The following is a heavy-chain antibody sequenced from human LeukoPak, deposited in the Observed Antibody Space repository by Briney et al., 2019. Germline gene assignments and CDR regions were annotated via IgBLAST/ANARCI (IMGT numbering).Heavy chain of an antibody. CDR2: INAGNGNT. CDR1: GYTFTSYT. Sequence: ASVKVSCKASGYTFTSYTMHWVRQAPGQRLEWMGWINAGNGNTQYSQNFQGRVTITRDISASTAYMDLSSLRSEDTAVYYCARGAYCGGDCYSEDYYFDYWGQGTLVTVSS. J-gene: IGHJ4*02. V-gene: IGHV1-3*01. D-gene: IGHD2-21*02. CDR3: ARGAYCGGDCYSEDYYFDY.